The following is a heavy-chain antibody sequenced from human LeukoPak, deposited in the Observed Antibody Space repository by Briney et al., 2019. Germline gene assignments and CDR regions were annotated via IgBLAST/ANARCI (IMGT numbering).Heavy chain of an antibody. CDR2: IIGSGGST. CDR1: VFTLSSYA. D-gene: IGHD6-13*01. Sequence: GGSLRLSCAASVFTLSSYAMSCVRRAPGGGREWVSSIIGSGGSTFYRDSVEARLTIPRDNSENTVYLKMNSQRAEDTCVYLCAKDDLIAAAWGDYWGQGTLVTVSS. V-gene: IGHV3-23*01. CDR3: AKDDLIAAAWGDY. J-gene: IGHJ4*02.